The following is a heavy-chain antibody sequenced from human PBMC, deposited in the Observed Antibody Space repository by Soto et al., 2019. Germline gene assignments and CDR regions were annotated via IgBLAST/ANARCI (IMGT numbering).Heavy chain of an antibody. D-gene: IGHD2-15*01. CDR3: ARDIVVVVAATPTNDAFDI. V-gene: IGHV3-48*01. Sequence: GGSLRLSCAASGFTFSSYSMNWVRQAPGKGLEWVSYISSSSSTIYYADSVKGRFTISRDNAKNSLYLQMNSLRAEDTAVYYCARDIVVVVAATPTNDAFDIWGQGTMVTVSS. J-gene: IGHJ3*02. CDR2: ISSSSSTI. CDR1: GFTFSSYS.